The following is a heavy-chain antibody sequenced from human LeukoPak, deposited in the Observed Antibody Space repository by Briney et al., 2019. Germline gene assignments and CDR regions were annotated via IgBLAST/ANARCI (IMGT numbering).Heavy chain of an antibody. CDR2: FDPDHREA. Sequence: ASVKVSCKVSGYSLTDLSMHWVRQAPGNGLEWMGGFDPDHREAIYAQKFQGRVSMTEDTSTDTAYMELSSLRSEDTAVYYCAAGGIYSLLDYWGQGTLVTVSS. V-gene: IGHV1-24*01. CDR1: GYSLTDLS. D-gene: IGHD1-26*01. CDR3: AAGGIYSLLDY. J-gene: IGHJ4*02.